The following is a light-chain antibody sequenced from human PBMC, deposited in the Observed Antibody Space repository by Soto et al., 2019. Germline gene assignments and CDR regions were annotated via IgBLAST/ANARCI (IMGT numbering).Light chain of an antibody. CDR1: QSLLHSNGYNY. V-gene: IGKV2-28*01. CDR2: LGS. J-gene: IGKJ2*01. CDR3: MQALQTPPHI. Sequence: DIVMTQSPLSLPVTPGEPASISCRSSQSLLHSNGYNYLDWYLQKPGQSPQLLIYLGSNRASGVPDRFRGSGSVTDFTLKIIRVEADDVGVYYCMQALQTPPHIFGRGTKPEIK.